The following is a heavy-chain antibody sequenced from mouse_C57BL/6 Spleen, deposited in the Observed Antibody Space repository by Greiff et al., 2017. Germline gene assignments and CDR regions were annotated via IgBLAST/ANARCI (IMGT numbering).Heavy chain of an antibody. CDR2: ISSGSSTI. D-gene: IGHD2-2*01. Sequence: EVKLVESGGGLVKPGGSLKLSCAASGFTFSDYGMHWVRQAPEKGLEWVAYISSGSSTIDYADTVKGRFTISRDNAKNTLFLQMTSLWSEDTAVYCCAMGVVTTGYYFGYWGHGTTLTVSS. V-gene: IGHV5-17*01. J-gene: IGHJ2*01. CDR1: GFTFSDYG. CDR3: AMGVVTTGYYFGY.